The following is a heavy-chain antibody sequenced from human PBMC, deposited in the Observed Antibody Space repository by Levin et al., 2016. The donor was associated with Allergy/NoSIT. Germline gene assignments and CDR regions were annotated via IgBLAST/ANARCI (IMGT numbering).Heavy chain of an antibody. CDR1: GYSFTSYW. CDR3: ARQRTNTEIDPGDQAYYFDY. V-gene: IGHV5-51*01. Sequence: GESLKISCKGSGYSFTSYWIGWVRQMPGKGLEWMGIIYPGDSDTRYSPSFQGQVTISADKSISTAYLQWSSLKASDTAMYYCARQRTNTEIDPGDQAYYFDYWGQGTLVTVSS. J-gene: IGHJ4*02. CDR2: IYPGDSDT. D-gene: IGHD4-17*01.